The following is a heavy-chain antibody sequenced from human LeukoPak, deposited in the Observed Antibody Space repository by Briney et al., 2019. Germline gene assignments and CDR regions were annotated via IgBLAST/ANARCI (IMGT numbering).Heavy chain of an antibody. CDR3: ARVYQSAEYYFDY. J-gene: IGHJ4*02. Sequence: PSETLSLTCTVSGGSIDSYYWSWIRQPPGKGLEWIGYIYYTGSTEYHPSLKSRVTISLDTSKSQFSLKLTSMTAADTAVYYCARVYQSAEYYFDYSGQGNLVSVSS. CDR1: GGSIDSYY. CDR2: IYYTGST. D-gene: IGHD2-2*01. V-gene: IGHV4-59*01.